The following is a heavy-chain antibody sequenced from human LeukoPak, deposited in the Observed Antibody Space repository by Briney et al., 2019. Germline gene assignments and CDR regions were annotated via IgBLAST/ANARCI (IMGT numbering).Heavy chain of an antibody. CDR3: AKDIADSSGYYYDPYDAFDI. CDR1: GFTFDDYA. CDR2: ISWNSGSI. Sequence: GRSLRLSCAASGFTFDDYAMHWVRQAPGKGLEWVSGISWNSGSIGYADSVKGRFTISRDNAKNSLYLQMNSLRAEDTALYYCAKDIADSSGYYYDPYDAFDIWGQGTVVTVSS. J-gene: IGHJ3*02. D-gene: IGHD3-22*01. V-gene: IGHV3-9*01.